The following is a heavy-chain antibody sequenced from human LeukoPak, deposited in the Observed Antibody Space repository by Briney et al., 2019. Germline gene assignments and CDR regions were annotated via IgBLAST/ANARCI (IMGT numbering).Heavy chain of an antibody. V-gene: IGHV3-23*01. Sequence: PGGSLRLSCAASGFTFSTYAMSWVRQAPGKGLEWVSAISGSGGSTYYADSVKGRFTISRDNSKNTLYLQMNSLRAGDTAVYYCAKEFVPAAILYYYYMDVWGKGTTVTVSS. D-gene: IGHD2-2*01. J-gene: IGHJ6*03. CDR1: GFTFSTYA. CDR2: ISGSGGST. CDR3: AKEFVPAAILYYYYMDV.